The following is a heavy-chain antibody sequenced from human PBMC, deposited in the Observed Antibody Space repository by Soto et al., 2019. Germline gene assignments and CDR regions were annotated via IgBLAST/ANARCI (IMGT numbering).Heavy chain of an antibody. CDR1: GVSISFYY. J-gene: IGHJ4*02. CDR3: ARASPAIDY. CDR2: IDSSGST. V-gene: IGHV4-59*12. Sequence: PSETLSLTCTVSGVSISFYYWSWIRQPPGKGLEWIGYIDSSGSTNYNPSLKSRVTISLYTSKNQFSLKLNSVTAADTAVYYCARASPAIDYWGQGTLVTVSS.